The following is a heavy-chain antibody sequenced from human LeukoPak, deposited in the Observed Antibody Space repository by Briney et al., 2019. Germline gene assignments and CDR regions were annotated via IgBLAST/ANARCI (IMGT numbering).Heavy chain of an antibody. D-gene: IGHD6-13*01. CDR3: ARNKGSSSWVNWFDP. J-gene: IGHJ5*02. V-gene: IGHV1-18*01. CDR1: GYTFTSYG. CDR2: ISAYNGNT. Sequence: ASVKVSCQASGYTFTSYGISWVRQAPGQGLEWMGWISAYNGNTNYAQKLQGRVTMTTATSTSTVYMELRSLRSDDTAVYSCARNKGSSSWVNWFDPWGQGTLVTVSS.